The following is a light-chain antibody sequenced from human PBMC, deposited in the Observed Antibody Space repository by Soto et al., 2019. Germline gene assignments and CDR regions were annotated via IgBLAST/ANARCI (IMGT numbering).Light chain of an antibody. V-gene: IGKV3-15*01. Sequence: EIVMTQSPATLSVSQGERVTLACRASKSVGNNLAWFQQKPGQAPRLLIYDASTRATSIPARFSGSGSGTEFTLTISSLQTEEFAVYYCQQCNNWPMTFGQGTKVEIK. CDR1: KSVGNN. J-gene: IGKJ1*01. CDR3: QQCNNWPMT. CDR2: DAS.